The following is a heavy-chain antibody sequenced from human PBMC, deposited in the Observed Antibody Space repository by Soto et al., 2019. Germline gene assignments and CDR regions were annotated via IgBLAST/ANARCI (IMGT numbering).Heavy chain of an antibody. CDR1: GFSFSSYA. CDR2: VGGGGGTT. D-gene: IGHD2-15*01. Sequence: GGSLRLSCTASGFSFSSYAMSWVRQAPGGGLEWVSFVGGGGGTTFSADSVKGRFTISRDNSKNTVYLQMSSLRPEDTAVYYCARGRWNGMDIWGQGTTVTVSS. CDR3: ARGRWNGMDI. J-gene: IGHJ6*02. V-gene: IGHV3-23*01.